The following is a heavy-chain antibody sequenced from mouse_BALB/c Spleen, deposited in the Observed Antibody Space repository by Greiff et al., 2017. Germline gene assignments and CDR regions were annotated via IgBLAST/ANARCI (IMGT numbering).Heavy chain of an antibody. CDR2: IYPSDSYT. CDR1: GYTFTSYW. J-gene: IGHJ3*01. CDR3: TRIYDGYYGFAY. Sequence: QVQLQQPGAELVRPGASVKLSCKASGYTFTSYWINWVKQRPGQGLEWIGNIYPSDSYTNYNQKFKDKATLTVDKSSSTAYMQLSSPTSEDSAVYYCTRIYDGYYGFAYWGQGTLVTVSA. V-gene: IGHV1-69*02. D-gene: IGHD2-3*01.